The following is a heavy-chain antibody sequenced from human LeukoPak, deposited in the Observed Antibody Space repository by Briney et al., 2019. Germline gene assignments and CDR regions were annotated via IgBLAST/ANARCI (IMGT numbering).Heavy chain of an antibody. J-gene: IGHJ6*02. CDR2: INPNSGGT. V-gene: IGHV1-2*02. D-gene: IGHD2-2*01. CDR3: ARGPVGYCSSTSCYPDYYYGMDV. CDR1: GYTFTGYY. Sequence: ASVKVSCKASGYTFTGYYMHWVRQAPGQGLEWMGWINPNSGGTNYAQKFQGRVTMTRDTSISTAYMELSSVTAADTAVYYCARGPVGYCSSTSCYPDYYYGMDVWGQGTTVTVSS.